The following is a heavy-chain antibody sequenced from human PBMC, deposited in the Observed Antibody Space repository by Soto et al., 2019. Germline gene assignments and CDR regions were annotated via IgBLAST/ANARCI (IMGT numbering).Heavy chain of an antibody. CDR1: GFTFSHYW. J-gene: IGHJ5*02. CDR3: ARDAFRGYDTGGGFAP. V-gene: IGHV3-74*01. D-gene: IGHD5-12*01. Sequence: EVQLVESGGGLVQPGGSLRLSCAASGFTFSHYWMHWVRQAPGKGLVWVSRINSDGSSANYADSVKGRFTVSRDNAKTTLYRHMNSRGAEDTAVYYCARDAFRGYDTGGGFAPGGQGTLVTVSS. CDR2: INSDGSSA.